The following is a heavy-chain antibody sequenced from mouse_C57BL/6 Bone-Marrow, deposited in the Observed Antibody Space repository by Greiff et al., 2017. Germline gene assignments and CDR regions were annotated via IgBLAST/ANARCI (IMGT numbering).Heavy chain of an antibody. V-gene: IGHV5-6*01. D-gene: IGHD4-1*01. J-gene: IGHJ1*03. Sequence: EVQLVESGGDLVKPGGSLKLSCAASGFTFSSYGMSWVRQTPDKRLEWVATISSGGSYTSYPDSVKGRFTISSDNAKNTLYLQMSSLKSEDTAMYYCARPLTGTGPYWYFDVWGTGTTVTVSS. CDR1: GFTFSSYG. CDR3: ARPLTGTGPYWYFDV. CDR2: ISSGGSYT.